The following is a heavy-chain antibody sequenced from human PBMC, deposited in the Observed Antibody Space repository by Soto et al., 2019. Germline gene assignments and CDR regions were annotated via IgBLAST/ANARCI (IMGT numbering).Heavy chain of an antibody. J-gene: IGHJ4*02. D-gene: IGHD3-3*01. V-gene: IGHV4-31*03. Sequence: SETLSLTCTVSGDSISSGGYYWTWIRQHPGKGLEWIGYIYYSGSTYYNPSLKSRVTISEDTSRNQFSLKLSSVTAADTAVYYCATSALRFLEWLPSAPLDYCGQGTLVTVSS. CDR2: IYYSGST. CDR3: ATSALRFLEWLPSAPLDY. CDR1: GDSISSGGYY.